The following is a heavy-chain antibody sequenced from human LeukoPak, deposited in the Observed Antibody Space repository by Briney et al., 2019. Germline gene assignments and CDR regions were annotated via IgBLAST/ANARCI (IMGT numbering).Heavy chain of an antibody. CDR3: ARDYRNYYDFWSGYSYYFDY. D-gene: IGHD3-3*01. CDR2: INSDGSST. CDR1: GFTFSSYW. V-gene: IGHV3-74*01. J-gene: IGHJ4*02. Sequence: GGSLRLSCAASGFTFSSYWMHWVRQAPGTGLVWVSRINSDGSSTSYADSVKGRFTISRDNAKNTLYLQMNSLRAEDTAVYYCARDYRNYYDFWSGYSYYFDYWGQGTPVTVSS.